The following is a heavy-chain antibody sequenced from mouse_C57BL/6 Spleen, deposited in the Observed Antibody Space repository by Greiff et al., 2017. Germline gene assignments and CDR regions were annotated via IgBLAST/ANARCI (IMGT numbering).Heavy chain of an antibody. J-gene: IGHJ4*01. V-gene: IGHV5-4*01. CDR2: ISDGGSYT. CDR1: GFTFSSYA. CDR3: ARDTYAMDY. Sequence: EVNLVESGGGLVKPGGSLKLSCAASGFTFSSYAMSWVRQTPEKRLEWVATISDGGSYTYYPDNVKGRFTISRDNAKNNLYLQMSHLKSEDTAMYYCARDTYAMDYWGQGTSVTVSS.